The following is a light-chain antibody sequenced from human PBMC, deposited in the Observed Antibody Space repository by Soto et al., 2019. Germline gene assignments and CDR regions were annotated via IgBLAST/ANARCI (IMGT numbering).Light chain of an antibody. V-gene: IGLV1-47*01. Sequence: QSVLTQPPSASGTPGQRVTISCSGSSSNIGNNYVYWYQQLSGTAPKLLIYRNNQRPSGVPDRFSGSKSGTSASLAISGLRSEDEADYYCAAWDDGLSGPVFGGGTKLTVL. CDR1: SSNIGNNY. CDR3: AAWDDGLSGPV. J-gene: IGLJ3*02. CDR2: RNN.